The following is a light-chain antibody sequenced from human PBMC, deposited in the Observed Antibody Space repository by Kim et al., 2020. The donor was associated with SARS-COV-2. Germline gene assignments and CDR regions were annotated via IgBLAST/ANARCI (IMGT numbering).Light chain of an antibody. CDR2: EAS. J-gene: IGKJ5*01. Sequence: TLSLSPGDRATLSCRASQGVSNYLAWNQQKPGQAPRLLIYEASKRAAGIPARFSGSGSGTDFTLTISRLEPGDSAVYFCQQRGSFGQGTRLEIK. V-gene: IGKV3-11*01. CDR1: QGVSNY. CDR3: QQRGS.